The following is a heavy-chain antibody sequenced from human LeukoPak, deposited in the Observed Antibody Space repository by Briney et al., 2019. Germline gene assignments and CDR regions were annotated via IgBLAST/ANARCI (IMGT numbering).Heavy chain of an antibody. CDR1: GFAFNSYG. D-gene: IGHD1-26*01. J-gene: IGHJ4*02. Sequence: GGSLRLSCAASGFAFNSYGMHWVRQAPGEGLEWVAFIRYDESKTFYGDSVKGRFTISRDNSKNTLYLQMNSLRAEDTAVYYCAKEVVGATGDYWGQGTLVTVSS. CDR2: IRYDESKT. CDR3: AKEVVGATGDY. V-gene: IGHV3-30*02.